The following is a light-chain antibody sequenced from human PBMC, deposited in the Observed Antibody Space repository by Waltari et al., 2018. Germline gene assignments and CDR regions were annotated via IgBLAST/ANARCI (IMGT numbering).Light chain of an antibody. CDR1: SSDVGGYNY. CDR2: DVS. V-gene: IGLV2-14*03. CDR3: SSYTSSSTLV. Sequence: QSALTQPASVSGSPGQSITISCTGTSSDVGGYNYVSWYQQHPGKAPKLMIYDVSNRPAGGANRCSGSKSGNTASLTSSGLQAEDEADYYCSSYTSSSTLVFGGGTKLTVL. J-gene: IGLJ2*01.